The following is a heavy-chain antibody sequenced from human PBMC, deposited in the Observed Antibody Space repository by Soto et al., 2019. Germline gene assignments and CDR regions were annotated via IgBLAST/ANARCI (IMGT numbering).Heavy chain of an antibody. J-gene: IGHJ6*02. V-gene: IGHV4-30-4*01. CDR1: GGSISSGDYY. D-gene: IGHD5-18*01. CDR2: IYYSGST. CDR3: ARGSGDTTMGAYYYGMDV. Sequence: PSETLSLTCTVSGGSISSGDYYWSWIRQPPGKGLEWIGYIYYSGSTYYNPSLKSRVTISVDTSKKQFSLKLSSVTAADTAVYYCARGSGDTTMGAYYYGMDVWGQGTTVTVSS.